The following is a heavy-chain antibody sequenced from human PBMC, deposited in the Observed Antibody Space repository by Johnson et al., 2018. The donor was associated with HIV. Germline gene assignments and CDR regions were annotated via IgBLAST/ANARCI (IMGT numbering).Heavy chain of an antibody. J-gene: IGHJ3*01. CDR3: TTARTYF. Sequence: VQLVESGGGLVKPGGSLRLSCAASGFTFSNAWMSWVRQAPGKGLEWVGRIKRKTDGGTTDYAAPVKGRFTISRDDSKNTLYLQMNSLKTEDTAVYYCTTARTYFWGQGTMVTVSS. CDR2: IKRKTDGGTT. D-gene: IGHD2-8*01. CDR1: GFTFSNAW. V-gene: IGHV3-15*01.